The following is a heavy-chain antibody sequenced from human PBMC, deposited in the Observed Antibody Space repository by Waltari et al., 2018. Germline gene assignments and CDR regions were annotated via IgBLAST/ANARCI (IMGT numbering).Heavy chain of an antibody. D-gene: IGHD6-19*01. CDR1: GFTFSRLA. Sequence: QVQLVESGGGVVQPGRSLRLSCAASGFTFSRLAMPWVRQAPGKGLEWVAVISYDGSNKYYADSVKGRFTISRDNSKNTLYLQMNSLRAEDTAVYYCAKVLAVAGTDYWGQGTLVTVSS. V-gene: IGHV3-30-3*01. CDR3: AKVLAVAGTDY. J-gene: IGHJ4*02. CDR2: ISYDGSNK.